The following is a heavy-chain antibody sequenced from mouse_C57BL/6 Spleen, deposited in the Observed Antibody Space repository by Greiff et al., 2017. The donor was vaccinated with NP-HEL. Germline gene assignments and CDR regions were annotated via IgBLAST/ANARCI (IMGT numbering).Heavy chain of an antibody. V-gene: IGHV5-17*01. D-gene: IGHD1-1*01. CDR2: ISSGSSTT. Sequence: EVQLVESGGGLVKPGGSLKLSCAASGFTFSDYGMHWVRQAPEQGLEWVGYISSGSSTTYYADTVKGRVTISRDNAKNTLFLQMTSLRSEDTAMYYCARRLDYYGSSYYAMDYWGQGTSVTVSS. J-gene: IGHJ4*01. CDR3: ARRLDYYGSSYYAMDY. CDR1: GFTFSDYG.